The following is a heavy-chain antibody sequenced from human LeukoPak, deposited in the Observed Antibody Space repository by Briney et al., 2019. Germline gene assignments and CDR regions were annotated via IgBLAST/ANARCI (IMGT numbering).Heavy chain of an antibody. J-gene: IGHJ4*02. CDR1: GASISSSNYY. V-gene: IGHV4-39*01. Sequence: SETLSLTCIVSGASISSSNYYWGWIRQPPGKGLEWIGSIYYGGSSHYNPSLKSRVTTSVDTSRNLFSLKLSSVTAADTAVYYCARLSSAWYPTFGFWGQGTLVTVSS. D-gene: IGHD6-19*01. CDR3: ARLSSAWYPTFGF. CDR2: IYYGGSS.